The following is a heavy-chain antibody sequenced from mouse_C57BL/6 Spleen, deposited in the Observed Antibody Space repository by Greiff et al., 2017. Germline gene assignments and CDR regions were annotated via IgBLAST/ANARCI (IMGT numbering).Heavy chain of an antibody. D-gene: IGHD1-1*01. Sequence: QVQLQQSGPELVKPGASVKISCKASGYAFSSSWMNWVKQRPGKGLEWIGRIYPGDGDTNYNGKFKGKATLTADKSSSTAYMQLSSLTSEDSAVXCCARSSITTVVGYWGQGTTLTVSS. V-gene: IGHV1-82*01. J-gene: IGHJ2*01. CDR1: GYAFSSSW. CDR2: IYPGDGDT. CDR3: ARSSITTVVGY.